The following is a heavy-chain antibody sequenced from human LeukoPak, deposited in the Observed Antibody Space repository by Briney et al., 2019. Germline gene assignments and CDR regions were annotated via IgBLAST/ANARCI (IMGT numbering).Heavy chain of an antibody. CDR1: GVSFSGYY. D-gene: IGHD6-19*01. CDR3: ATGSSDWGYGMDV. V-gene: IGHV4-34*01. Sequence: PSETLSLTCAVYGVSFSGYYWSWIRQPPGKGLEWIGEINHSGSTNYNPSLKSRVTISVDTSKNQFSLKLSSVTAADTAVYYCATGSSDWGYGMDVWAKGPRSPSP. CDR2: INHSGST. J-gene: IGHJ6*02.